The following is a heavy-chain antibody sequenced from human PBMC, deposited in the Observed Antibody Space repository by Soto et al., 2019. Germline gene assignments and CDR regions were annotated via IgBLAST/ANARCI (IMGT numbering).Heavy chain of an antibody. D-gene: IGHD2-21*01. CDR3: ARDPVGVDSTFFFDS. CDR2: ISSSTTYI. J-gene: IGHJ4*02. V-gene: IGHV3-21*01. Sequence: GGSLRLSCAASGFTLSYYSMTWVRQSPGRGLEWVSSISSSTTYISYADSVRGRFTISRDNAKNSLYLQMSSLRADDTAVYYCARDPVGVDSTFFFDSWGQGTLVTVSS. CDR1: GFTLSYYS.